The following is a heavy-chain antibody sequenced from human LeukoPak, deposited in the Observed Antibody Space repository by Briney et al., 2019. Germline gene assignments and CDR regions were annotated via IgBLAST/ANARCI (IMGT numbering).Heavy chain of an antibody. V-gene: IGHV1-24*01. Sequence: ASVRVSCTVSGYTLTELSMHWVRQAPGKGLEWMGGFDPEDGETIYAQKFQGRVTMTEDTSTDTAYMELSSLRSEDTAVYYCATERAYSSSYDAFDIWGQGTMVTVSS. CDR2: FDPEDGET. CDR1: GYTLTELS. J-gene: IGHJ3*02. D-gene: IGHD6-13*01. CDR3: ATERAYSSSYDAFDI.